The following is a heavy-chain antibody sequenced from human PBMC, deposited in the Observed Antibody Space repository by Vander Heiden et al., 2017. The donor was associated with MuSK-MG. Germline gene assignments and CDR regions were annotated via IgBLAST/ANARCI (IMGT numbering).Heavy chain of an antibody. CDR1: GFTFSDYY. V-gene: IGHV3-11*01. CDR3: ARGEYYDFWSGVWNYMDV. D-gene: IGHD3-3*01. CDR2: ISSSGSTI. Sequence: QVQLVESGGGLVQPGGSLRLSCSASGFTFSDYYVSWSRQAPGKGLEWVSDISSSGSTIYYADSVKGRCTISRDNAKNSLYLQMNSLRAEDTAVYYCARGEYYDFWSGVWNYMDVWGKGTTVTVSS. J-gene: IGHJ6*03.